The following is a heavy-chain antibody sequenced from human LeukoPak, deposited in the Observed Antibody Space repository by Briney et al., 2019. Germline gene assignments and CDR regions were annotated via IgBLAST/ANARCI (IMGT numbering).Heavy chain of an antibody. V-gene: IGHV3-74*01. Sequence: PGGSLRLSCAASGFTLNRYWMHWVRQAPGKGLVWVSRINSDGSSTSYADSVKGRFTISRDNAKNTLYLQMNSLRAEDTAVYYCARGNYYGMDVWGQGTTVTVSS. CDR2: INSDGSST. J-gene: IGHJ6*02. CDR3: ARGNYYGMDV. CDR1: GFTLNRYW.